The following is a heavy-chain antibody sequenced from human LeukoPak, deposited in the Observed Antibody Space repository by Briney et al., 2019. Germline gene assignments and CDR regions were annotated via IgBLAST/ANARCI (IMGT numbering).Heavy chain of an antibody. J-gene: IGHJ4*02. CDR3: ARENYDILTGYYLDWDY. CDR2: IYHSGST. D-gene: IGHD3-9*01. CDR1: GYSISSGYY. Sequence: PSETLSLTCAVSGYSISSGYYWGWIRQPPGKGLEWIGSIYHSGSTYYNPSLKSRVTISVDTSKNQFSLKLSSVTAADTAVYYCARENYDILTGYYLDWDYWGQGTLVTASS. V-gene: IGHV4-38-2*02.